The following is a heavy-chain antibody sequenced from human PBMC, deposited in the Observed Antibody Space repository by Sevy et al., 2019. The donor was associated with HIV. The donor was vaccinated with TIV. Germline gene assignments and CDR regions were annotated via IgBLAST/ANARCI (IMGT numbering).Heavy chain of an antibody. CDR2: IRYDGSNK. Sequence: GGSLRLSCAASGFTFSSYGMHWVRQAPGKGLEWVAFIRYDGSNKYYADSVKGRFTISRDNSKNTLYLQMNSLRAEDTAVYYCAKYAVSPRRHYYYYYGMDVWGQGTTVTVSS. J-gene: IGHJ6*02. CDR3: AKYAVSPRRHYYYYYGMDV. CDR1: GFTFSSYG. V-gene: IGHV3-30*02. D-gene: IGHD2-8*01.